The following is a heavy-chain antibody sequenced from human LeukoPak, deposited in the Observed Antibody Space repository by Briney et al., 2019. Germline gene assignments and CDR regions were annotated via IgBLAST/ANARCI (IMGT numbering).Heavy chain of an antibody. CDR2: IIPILDLT. D-gene: IGHD1-1*01. CDR1: GGTFNHFC. Sequence: PGASVKVSCKASGGTFNHFCINWVRQAPGQGLEWMGRIIPILDLTKYAPKIQDRVTITADKSTSTAYMELNSLRSEDTAVYFCARDSGRPPTSFDYWGQGTLVTVSS. J-gene: IGHJ4*02. CDR3: ARDSGRPPTSFDY. V-gene: IGHV1-69*04.